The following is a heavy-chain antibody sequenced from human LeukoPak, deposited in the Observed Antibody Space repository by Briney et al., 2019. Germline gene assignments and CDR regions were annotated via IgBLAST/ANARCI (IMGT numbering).Heavy chain of an antibody. CDR3: ARARRYCSSTSCYFSWFDP. J-gene: IGHJ5*02. Sequence: SETLSLTCAVYGGSFSGYYWSWIRQPPGKGLEWIGEINHSGSTNYNPSLKGRVTISVDTSKNQFSLKLSSVTAVDTAVYYCARARRYCSSTSCYFSWFDPWGQGTLVTVSS. D-gene: IGHD2-2*01. V-gene: IGHV4-34*01. CDR1: GGSFSGYY. CDR2: INHSGST.